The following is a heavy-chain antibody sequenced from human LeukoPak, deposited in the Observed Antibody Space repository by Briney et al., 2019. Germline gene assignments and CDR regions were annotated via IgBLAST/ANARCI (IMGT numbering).Heavy chain of an antibody. Sequence: SETLSLTCTVSGGSISSSSYYWGWIRQPPGKGLEWIGSIYYSGSTYYNPSLKSRVTISVDTSKNQFSLKLSSATAADTAVYYCARVLLRWLQLDAFDIWGQGTMVTVSS. D-gene: IGHD5-24*01. J-gene: IGHJ3*02. CDR3: ARVLLRWLQLDAFDI. CDR2: IYYSGST. CDR1: GGSISSSSYY. V-gene: IGHV4-39*01.